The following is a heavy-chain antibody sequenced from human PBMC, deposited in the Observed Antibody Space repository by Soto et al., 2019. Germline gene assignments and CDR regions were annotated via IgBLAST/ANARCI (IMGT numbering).Heavy chain of an antibody. CDR3: ARVTYGGYDGYYFDF. V-gene: IGHV3-23*01. J-gene: IGHJ4*02. CDR1: GFTFSSYA. CDR2: ISATGYTS. D-gene: IGHD5-12*01. Sequence: SLRLSCAASGFTFSSYAMTWVRQAPGKGLEWVSSISATGYTSLYGDSVQGRFSISRDNSRNTLYLQMNSLRSDDTAVYYCARVTYGGYDGYYFDFWGQGTLVTVSS.